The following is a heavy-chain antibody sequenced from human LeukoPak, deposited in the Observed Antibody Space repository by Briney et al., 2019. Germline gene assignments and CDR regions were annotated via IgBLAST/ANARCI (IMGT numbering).Heavy chain of an antibody. Sequence: SVKVSCKASGGTFSSYAISWVRQAPGQGLEWMGGIIPIFGTANYAQKFQGRVTITADESTSTAYMELSSLRAEDTALYYCARGGNPYSSGWFDYWGQGTLVTVSS. CDR3: ARGGNPYSSGWFDY. CDR2: IIPIFGTA. V-gene: IGHV1-69*13. D-gene: IGHD6-19*01. J-gene: IGHJ4*02. CDR1: GGTFSSYA.